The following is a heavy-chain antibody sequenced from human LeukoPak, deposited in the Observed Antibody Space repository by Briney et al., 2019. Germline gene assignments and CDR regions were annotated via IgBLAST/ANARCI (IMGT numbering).Heavy chain of an antibody. CDR1: GFTFSTYT. J-gene: IGHJ4*02. D-gene: IGHD2-15*01. CDR2: ISSSSTYI. CDR3: ARERSPKCRGGCCYLEY. V-gene: IGHV3-21*01. Sequence: PGGSLRLSCAASGFTFSTYTLSWVRQAPGKGLEWVSSISSSSTYIYYADSVKGRFTISRDNAKSSLYLQMNSLRAEDTAVYYCARERSPKCRGGCCYLEYWGQGTLVTVSS.